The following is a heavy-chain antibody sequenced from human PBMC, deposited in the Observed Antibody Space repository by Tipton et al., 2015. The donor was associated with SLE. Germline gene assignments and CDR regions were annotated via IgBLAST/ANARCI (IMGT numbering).Heavy chain of an antibody. CDR1: GGSISSSSYY. CDR2: WYYSGST. D-gene: IGHD3-22*01. J-gene: IGHJ3*02. V-gene: IGHV4-61*01. CDR3: ARRHFDTSGYYRGASDI. Sequence: TLSLTCTVSGGSISSSSYYWTWIRQPPGKGLEWIGYWYYSGSTNYNPSLKSRVTISADTSKNQFSLILSSVTAADTAVYYCARRHFDTSGYYRGASDIWGQGKMVTVSS.